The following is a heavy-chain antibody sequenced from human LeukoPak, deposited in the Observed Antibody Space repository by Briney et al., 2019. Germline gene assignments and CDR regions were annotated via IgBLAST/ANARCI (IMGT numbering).Heavy chain of an antibody. CDR2: ISVSGGST. Sequence: PGGSLRLSCAASGFTFSGFGMHWVRQAPGKGLEWVSGISVSGGSTYYADSVKGRFTISRDNSKNTLFLQMNSLRAEDTAVYYCAAQYQLPSNAFDIWGQGTMVTVSS. V-gene: IGHV3-23*01. CDR1: GFTFSGFG. J-gene: IGHJ3*02. CDR3: AAQYQLPSNAFDI. D-gene: IGHD1-1*01.